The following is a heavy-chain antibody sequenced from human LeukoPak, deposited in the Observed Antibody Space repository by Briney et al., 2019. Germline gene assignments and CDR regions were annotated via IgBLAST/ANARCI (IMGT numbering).Heavy chain of an antibody. V-gene: IGHV3-30*18. CDR2: ISFDGSEK. D-gene: IGHD3-22*01. Sequence: PGGSLRLSCAASGFSFSSYGMHWVRQDPGKGLEWVALISFDGSEKYYADSVEGRFTVSRDNSKNTLYLQMNSLRTEDTAVYYCAKEGYFNNRGYLHYWGQGTLVIVSS. J-gene: IGHJ4*02. CDR1: GFSFSSYG. CDR3: AKEGYFNNRGYLHY.